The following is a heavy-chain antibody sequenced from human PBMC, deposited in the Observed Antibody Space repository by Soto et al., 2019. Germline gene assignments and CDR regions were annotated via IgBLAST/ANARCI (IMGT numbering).Heavy chain of an antibody. CDR3: ARLRVSYDSSGRTTDFFFDY. CDR2: IYYSGST. J-gene: IGHJ4*02. Sequence: SETLSLTCTASGGSISSGDYFWGWIRQHPGKGLECIGYIYYSGSTYPNPSLKSRLAISVDTFKSQFSLRLSSVTAADTAVYYCARLRVSYDSSGRTTDFFFDYWGQGVLVTVSS. D-gene: IGHD3-22*01. V-gene: IGHV4-31*03. CDR1: GGSISSGDYF.